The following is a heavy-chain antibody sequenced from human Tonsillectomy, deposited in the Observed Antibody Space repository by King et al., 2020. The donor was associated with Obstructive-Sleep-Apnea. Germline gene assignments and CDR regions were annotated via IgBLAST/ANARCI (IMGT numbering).Heavy chain of an antibody. Sequence: QLVQSGTEVKKPGSSVKVSCRASGGSFNNNAISWVRQAPGQGLEWMGTLIPIFGTASYAQKFQGRVTITADDHTSTVYMEMSSLRSEDTAVFYCARDHRPRYYFGSETWGVGMDVWGQGTTVIVSS. D-gene: IGHD3-10*01. J-gene: IGHJ6*02. CDR3: ARDHRPRYYFGSETWGVGMDV. CDR1: GGSFNNNA. CDR2: LIPIFGTA. V-gene: IGHV1-69*15.